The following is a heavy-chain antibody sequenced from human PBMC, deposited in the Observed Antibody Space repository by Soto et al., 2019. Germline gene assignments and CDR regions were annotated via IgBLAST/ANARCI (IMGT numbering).Heavy chain of an antibody. J-gene: IGHJ6*02. D-gene: IGHD2-2*01. CDR3: AKDSKSVSVSAARVYGMDV. CDR2: TRSNGEHT. CDR1: GFMFSIFA. V-gene: IGHV3-23*01. Sequence: AWGSLRLSCACSGFMFSIFAMTLVRQAPGKGLEWVSTTRSNGEHTYYADSVKGRFTVSRDNSKNTLFLEMSSLRAEDSAIYYCAKDSKSVSVSAARVYGMDVWGQGTTVTVSS.